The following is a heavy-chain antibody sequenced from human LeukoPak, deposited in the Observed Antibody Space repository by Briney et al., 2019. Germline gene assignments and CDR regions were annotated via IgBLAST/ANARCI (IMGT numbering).Heavy chain of an antibody. CDR3: ARSSLLLWFGELGGNYFNY. D-gene: IGHD3-10*01. Sequence: ASVKVSCKASGYTFTSYYMHWVRQAPGQGLEWMGIINPSGGSTSYAQKFQGRVTMTRDTSTSTVYMELSSLRSEDTAVYYCARSSLLLWFGELGGNYFNYWGQGTLVTVSS. J-gene: IGHJ4*02. CDR1: GYTFTSYY. CDR2: INPSGGST. V-gene: IGHV1-46*01.